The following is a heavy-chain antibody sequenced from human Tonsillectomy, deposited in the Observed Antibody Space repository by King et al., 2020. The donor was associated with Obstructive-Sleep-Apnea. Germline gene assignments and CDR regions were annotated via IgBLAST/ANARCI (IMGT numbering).Heavy chain of an antibody. CDR2: GKQDGSEE. Sequence: GQLVQSGGGLVQPGGSLRLSCAASGFTFSSYWMNWVRQAPGKGLEWVANGKQDGSEEYYVGSVKDRLTISRENAKNSLYLQMNSLRAEDTAVYYCARSISPGYSGTPAGYWGKGTLVTVSS. CDR3: ARSISPGYSGTPAGY. CDR1: GFTFSSYW. J-gene: IGHJ4*02. V-gene: IGHV3-7*01. D-gene: IGHD5-12*01.